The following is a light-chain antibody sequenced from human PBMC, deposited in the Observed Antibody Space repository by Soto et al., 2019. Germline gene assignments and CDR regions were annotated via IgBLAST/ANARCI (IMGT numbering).Light chain of an antibody. V-gene: IGLV1-51*02. CDR2: END. Sequence: QPVLTQPPSVSAAPGEKVTIPCSGTSSNIGRNYVSWYQQLPGSAPKLLIYENDRRPSGIPDRFSGSKSGTAATLDITGLQTGDEADYYCGAWDRGLKAGVFGGGTKLTVL. J-gene: IGLJ3*02. CDR1: SSNIGRNY. CDR3: GAWDRGLKAGV.